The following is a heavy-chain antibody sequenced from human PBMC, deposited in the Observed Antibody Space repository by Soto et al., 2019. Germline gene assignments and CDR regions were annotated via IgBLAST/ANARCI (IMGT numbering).Heavy chain of an antibody. CDR3: ARGLYYYDSRGYWGY. Sequence: EVQLVESGGGLVQPGGSLRLSCAASGFTFSSYSMNWVRQAPGKGLEWVSYISSSSSTIYYADSVKGRFTISRDNAKNSLYLQMNSLRDEDTAVYYCARGLYYYDSRGYWGYWGQGTLVTASS. CDR1: GFTFSSYS. D-gene: IGHD3-22*01. V-gene: IGHV3-48*02. J-gene: IGHJ4*02. CDR2: ISSSSSTI.